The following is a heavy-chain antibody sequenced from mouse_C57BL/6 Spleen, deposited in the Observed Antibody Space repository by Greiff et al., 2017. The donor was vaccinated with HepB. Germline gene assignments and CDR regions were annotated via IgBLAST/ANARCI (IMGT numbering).Heavy chain of an antibody. CDR1: GYTFTSYW. J-gene: IGHJ1*03. Sequence: QVHVKQPGAELVRPGSSVKLSCKASGYTFTSYWMHWVKQRPIQGLEWIGNIDPSDSETHYNQKFKDKATLTVDKSSSTAYMQLSSLTSEDSAVYYCARYGTTVVATRYFDVWGTGTTVTVSS. CDR3: ARYGTTVVATRYFDV. D-gene: IGHD1-1*01. CDR2: IDPSDSET. V-gene: IGHV1-52*01.